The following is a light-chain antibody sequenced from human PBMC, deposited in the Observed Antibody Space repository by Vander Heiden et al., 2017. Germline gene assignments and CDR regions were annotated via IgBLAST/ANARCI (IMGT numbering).Light chain of an antibody. CDR3: VLYLGRGISL. V-gene: IGLV8-61*01. Sequence: QTVVTQEPSVPVSPGGTVTLTCGLSSDSVSTSYFPSWYQQTPGQAPRTLIYSTNTRSSGVPDRFSGSILGNKAALTITGAQADDDSDYYCVLYLGRGISLFGGGTKLTVL. CDR2: STN. J-gene: IGLJ3*02. CDR1: SDSVSTSYF.